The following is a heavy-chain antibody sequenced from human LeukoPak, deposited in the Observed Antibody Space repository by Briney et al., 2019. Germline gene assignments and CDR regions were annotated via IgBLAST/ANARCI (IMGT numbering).Heavy chain of an antibody. J-gene: IGHJ6*02. D-gene: IGHD2-2*01. V-gene: IGHV1-69*01. CDR1: GGTFSSYA. Sequence: SVKVSCKASGGTFSSYAISWVRQAPGQGLEWMGGIIPIFGTANYAQKFQGRVTITADESTSTAYMELSRLRSDDTAVFYCASLRSCSSTRCPEPPDKHYYYYYGMDVWGQGTTVTVSS. CDR3: ASLRSCSSTRCPEPPDKHYYYYYGMDV. CDR2: IIPIFGTA.